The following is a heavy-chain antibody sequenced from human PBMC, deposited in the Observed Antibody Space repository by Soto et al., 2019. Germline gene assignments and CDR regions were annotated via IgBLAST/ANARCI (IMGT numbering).Heavy chain of an antibody. CDR3: ARDQRNRWLVRGYYYGMDV. CDR2: INPNSGGT. CDR1: GYTFTVYY. V-gene: IGHV1-2*04. D-gene: IGHD6-6*01. Sequence: ASVKVSCKASGYTFTVYYMHWVLQAPGQGLEWMGWINPNSGGTNYAQKFQGWVTMTRDTSISTAYMELSRLRSDDTAVYYCARDQRNRWLVRGYYYGMDVWGQGTTVTVSS. J-gene: IGHJ6*02.